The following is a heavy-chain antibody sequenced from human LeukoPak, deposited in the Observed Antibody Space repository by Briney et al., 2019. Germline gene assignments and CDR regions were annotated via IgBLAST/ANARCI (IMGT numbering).Heavy chain of an antibody. D-gene: IGHD6-19*01. J-gene: IGHJ3*02. V-gene: IGHV4-4*02. Sequence: SGTLSLTCAVSGGSISSSNWWSWVRQPPGQGLEWIGEIYHSGSTNYNPSPKSRVTISVDKSKNQFSLKLSSVTAADTAVYYCAKASDSGGWYSGGHIWGQGTMVTVSS. CDR3: AKASDSGGWYSGGHI. CDR1: GGSISSSNW. CDR2: IYHSGST.